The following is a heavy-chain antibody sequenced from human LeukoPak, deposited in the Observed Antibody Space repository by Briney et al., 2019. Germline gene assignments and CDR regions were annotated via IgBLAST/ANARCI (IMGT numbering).Heavy chain of an antibody. CDR3: ARGYCSGGSCFNNWFDP. V-gene: IGHV1-46*01. Sequence: GASVKVSCKASGYTFTSYYIRWVRQAPGQGLEWMGIINPSGGSTSYAQKFQGRVTMTRDTSTSTVYMELSSLRSEDTAVYYCARGYCSGGSCFNNWFDPWGQGTLVTVSS. CDR2: INPSGGST. D-gene: IGHD2-15*01. CDR1: GYTFTSYY. J-gene: IGHJ5*02.